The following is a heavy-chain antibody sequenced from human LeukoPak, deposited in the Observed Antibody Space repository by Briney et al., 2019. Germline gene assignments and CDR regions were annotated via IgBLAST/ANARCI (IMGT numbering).Heavy chain of an antibody. J-gene: IGHJ3*02. CDR2: FVPIFGIA. CDR1: GATFSSNA. D-gene: IGHD3-16*02. Sequence: ASVKLSCKAAGATFSSNANSWGRQGHGQGHGWMGSFVPIFGIANYAQKFQGRVTITADKSTSTAYMELSSLRSEDTAVYYCAKPGRYDYVWGSYRYSDAFDIWGQGTMVTVSS. CDR3: AKPGRYDYVWGSYRYSDAFDI. V-gene: IGHV1-69*04.